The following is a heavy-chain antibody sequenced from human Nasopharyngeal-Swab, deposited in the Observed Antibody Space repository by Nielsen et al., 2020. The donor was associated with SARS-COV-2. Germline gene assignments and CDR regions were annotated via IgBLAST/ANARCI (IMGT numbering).Heavy chain of an antibody. D-gene: IGHD1-1*01. J-gene: IGHJ4*02. V-gene: IGHV4-31*03. CDR3: ARGTPFDY. Sequence: SETLSLTCTVSGGSISSGDYYWSWTRQLPGKGLEWIGYIYRLGGTSYNPSLKSRVTISLDASNNQFSLRLSSVTAADTAMFYCARGTPFDYWGQGILVTVSS. CDR1: GGSISSGDYY. CDR2: IYRLGGT.